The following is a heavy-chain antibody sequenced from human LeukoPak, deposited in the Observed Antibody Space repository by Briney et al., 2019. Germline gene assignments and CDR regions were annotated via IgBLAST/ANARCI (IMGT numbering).Heavy chain of an antibody. Sequence: PGGSLRLSCAASGFTFSSYAMSWVRQAPGKGLEWASVMSGSAGSTYYADSVKGRSAISRDNSKNTLFLQMNSLRAEDTAVYYCATGERDSGSHYWGQGTLVTVSS. CDR1: GFTFSSYA. CDR2: MSGSAGST. CDR3: ATGERDSGSHY. J-gene: IGHJ4*02. D-gene: IGHD3-10*01. V-gene: IGHV3-23*01.